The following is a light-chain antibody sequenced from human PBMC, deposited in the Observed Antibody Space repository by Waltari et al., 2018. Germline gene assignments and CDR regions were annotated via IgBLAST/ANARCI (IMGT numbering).Light chain of an antibody. V-gene: IGKV1-39*01. CDR2: AAS. CDR3: QQSYSTLWT. J-gene: IGKJ1*01. Sequence: DIQMTQSPSSLSASVGARVTITCRASQSISSNLKWYQQKPGKAPRLIIYAASSLQSGLPSRFSGSGSSTDFTLTISSLQPEDFATYYCQQSYSTLWTFGQGTKVEIK. CDR1: QSISSN.